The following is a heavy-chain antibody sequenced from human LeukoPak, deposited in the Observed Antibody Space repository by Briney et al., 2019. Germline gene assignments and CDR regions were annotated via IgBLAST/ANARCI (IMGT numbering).Heavy chain of an antibody. Sequence: SETLSLTCTSSGDSISSSTYYWGWIRQPPGKGLEWIGSMCYSGNTYYNPSLKSRVTISVDTSKNHFSLKLSSVTAADTAVYYCARVQKGIAAAGTGGGWFEPWGQGTLVTVS. CDR1: GDSISSSTYY. CDR3: ARVQKGIAAAGTGGGWFEP. J-gene: IGHJ5*02. CDR2: MCYSGNT. D-gene: IGHD6-13*01. V-gene: IGHV4-39*07.